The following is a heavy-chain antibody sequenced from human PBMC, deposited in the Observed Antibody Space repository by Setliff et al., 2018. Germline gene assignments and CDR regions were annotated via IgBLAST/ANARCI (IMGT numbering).Heavy chain of an antibody. V-gene: IGHV3-48*01. CDR3: ARDSGNSGMIDY. CDR2: INSRSSTI. J-gene: IGHJ4*02. Sequence: GGSLRLSCAASGFTFSSYNMDWVRQAPGKGLEWVSYINSRSSTIFYADSVKGRFTISRDNAKNSLYLQMNGLRAEDTAVYYCARDSGNSGMIDYWGQGTPGTVSS. CDR1: GFTFSSYN. D-gene: IGHD6-25*01.